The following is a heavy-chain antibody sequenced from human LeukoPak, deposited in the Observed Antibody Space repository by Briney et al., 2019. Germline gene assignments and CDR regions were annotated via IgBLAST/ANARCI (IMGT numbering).Heavy chain of an antibody. CDR3: ARTPAPPHSTVWGYYYMDV. V-gene: IGHV1-46*01. CDR1: GYTFTSYY. J-gene: IGHJ6*03. Sequence: LRASVKVSCKASGYTFTSYYMHWVRQAPGQGLEWMGIINPSGGSTSYAQKFQGRVTMTRDTSISTAYMELSRLRSDDTAVYYCARTPAPPHSTVWGYYYMDVWGKGTTVTVSS. CDR2: INPSGGST. D-gene: IGHD6-13*01.